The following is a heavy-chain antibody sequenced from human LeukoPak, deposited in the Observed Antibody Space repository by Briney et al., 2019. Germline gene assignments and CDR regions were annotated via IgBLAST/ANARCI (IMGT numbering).Heavy chain of an antibody. D-gene: IGHD6-6*01. CDR3: ARSVGSSYHYYYYYMDV. V-gene: IGHV3-30-3*01. J-gene: IGHJ6*03. Sequence: PGRSLRLPCAASGFTFGSYAMHWVRQAPGKGLEWVAVMSFDGTHIYYADSVKGRFTISRDNSKNTLYLQMNSLRAEDTAVYYCARSVGSSYHYYYYYMDVWGKGTTVTVSS. CDR2: MSFDGTHI. CDR1: GFTFGSYA.